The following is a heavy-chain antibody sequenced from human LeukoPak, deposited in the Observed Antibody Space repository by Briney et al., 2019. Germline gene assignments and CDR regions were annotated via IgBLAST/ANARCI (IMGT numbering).Heavy chain of an antibody. V-gene: IGHV4-59*11. D-gene: IGHD5-18*01. CDR2: VFDSERT. J-gene: IGHJ4*02. Sequence: SETLSLTCTVSGGSISTHAWSWIRQPPGKGLEWIGDVFDSERTKDNPSLKSRATLSADTSKNPFSLRLTSVTAADSAVYYCATIKRGSIYGYFDFWGLGVLVTVSS. CDR3: ATIKRGSIYGYFDF. CDR1: GGSISTHA.